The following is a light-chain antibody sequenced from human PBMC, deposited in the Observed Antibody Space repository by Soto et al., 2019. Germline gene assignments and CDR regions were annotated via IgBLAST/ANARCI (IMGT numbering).Light chain of an antibody. J-gene: IGKJ1*01. CDR1: QSVATN. CDR2: GAS. Sequence: EAVLTQSPATLSVSPGARAPLSCRASQSVATNLAWYQQRPGQAPRLLIYGASKRAIGLPARFSGSGSGTEFTLTITSLQSEDFAVYYCQQYNNWPQTFGQGTKVDIK. CDR3: QQYNNWPQT. V-gene: IGKV3-15*01.